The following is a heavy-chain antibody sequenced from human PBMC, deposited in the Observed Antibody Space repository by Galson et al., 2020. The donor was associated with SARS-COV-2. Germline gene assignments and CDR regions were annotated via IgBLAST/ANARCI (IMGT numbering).Heavy chain of an antibody. V-gene: IGHV4-59*01. Sequence: SETLSLTCTVSGGSISRYYNTWIRQPPGKGLEWIGYLDYSGNTNYNPSLKSRVTISVDTSKNQFSLKLSSVTAADTAMYYCARVLNYCSGGTCYPKGFDSGGQGTLVTVSS. CDR3: ARVLNYCSGGTCYPKGFDS. J-gene: IGHJ4*02. D-gene: IGHD2-15*01. CDR2: LDYSGNT. CDR1: GGSISRYY.